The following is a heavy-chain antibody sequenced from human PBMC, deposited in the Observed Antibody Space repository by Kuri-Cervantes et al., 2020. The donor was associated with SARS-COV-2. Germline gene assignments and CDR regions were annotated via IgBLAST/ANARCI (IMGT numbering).Heavy chain of an antibody. CDR2: ISSNGGST. CDR1: GFTFSSYA. CDR3: ARDEGSYYYYYMDV. V-gene: IGHV3-64*01. D-gene: IGHD3-10*01. Sequence: GESLKISCAASGFTFSSYAMHWVRQAPGKGLEYVSAISSNGGSTYYANSVKGRFTISRDNAKNSLYLQMNSLRAEDTAVYYCARDEGSYYYYYMDVWGKGTTVTVSS. J-gene: IGHJ6*03.